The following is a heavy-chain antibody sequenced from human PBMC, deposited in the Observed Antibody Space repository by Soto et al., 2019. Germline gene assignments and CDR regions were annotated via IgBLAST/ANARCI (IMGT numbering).Heavy chain of an antibody. J-gene: IGHJ6*02. CDR1: GGSISRDY. CDR2: VYTSGSA. Sequence: SETLSLTCRVSGGSISRDYWSWIRQPAGKGLEWIGRVYTSGSANYNPSLKSRVTMSVDASKNQFSLKLSSVTAADTAVYYCARLTGDSRTTCYPICYSYGMDVWGQGTTVTVSS. CDR3: ARLTGDSRTTCYPICYSYGMDV. V-gene: IGHV4-4*07. D-gene: IGHD2-2*01.